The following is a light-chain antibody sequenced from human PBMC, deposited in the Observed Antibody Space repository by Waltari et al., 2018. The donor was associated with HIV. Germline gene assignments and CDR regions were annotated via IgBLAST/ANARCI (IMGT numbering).Light chain of an antibody. Sequence: QSALTQPASVSGSPGQSITISCTGASSDIGGYNFVSWYPQHPGKAPKLMIYDFSNLPSGVSNRVAGSKSGNTASLTISGLQAEDESYYYCSSYTSSSTLFVFGTGTKVTVL. CDR3: SSYTSSSTLFV. J-gene: IGLJ1*01. V-gene: IGLV2-14*01. CDR1: SSDIGGYNF. CDR2: DFS.